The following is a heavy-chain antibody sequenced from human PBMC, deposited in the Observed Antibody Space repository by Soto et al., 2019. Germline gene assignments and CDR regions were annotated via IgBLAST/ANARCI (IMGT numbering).Heavy chain of an antibody. CDR2: IYPGDSDT. CDR1: GYSFTSYW. Sequence: GESLKIACKGSGYSFTSYWVGWVRQMPGKGLEWMGIIYPGDSDTRYSPSFQGQVTISADKSISTAYLQWSSLKASDTAMYYCARLSGCSSTSCYTHMDVWGQGTTVTVSS. CDR3: ARLSGCSSTSCYTHMDV. D-gene: IGHD2-2*02. V-gene: IGHV5-51*01. J-gene: IGHJ6*02.